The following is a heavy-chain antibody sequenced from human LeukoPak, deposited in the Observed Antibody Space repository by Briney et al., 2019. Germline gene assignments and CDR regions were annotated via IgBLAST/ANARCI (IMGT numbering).Heavy chain of an antibody. J-gene: IGHJ4*02. CDR3: ARDGSTSCYHY. D-gene: IGHD2-2*01. CDR1: GGTFISYA. V-gene: IGHV1-69*13. Sequence: SVTVSFKSSGGTFISYAISWVRQAPGQGREWMGGIIPIFGTANYAQKFQGRVTITADESTSTAYMELSSLRSEDTAVYYCARDGSTSCYHYWGQGPLVTVSA. CDR2: IIPIFGTA.